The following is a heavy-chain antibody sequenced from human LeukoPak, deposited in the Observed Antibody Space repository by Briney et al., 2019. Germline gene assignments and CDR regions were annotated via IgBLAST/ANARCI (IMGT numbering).Heavy chain of an antibody. D-gene: IGHD1-26*01. CDR3: ARDLSSTPNWEFDY. Sequence: ASVKVSCKTSGYTFADYFIHWVRQAPGQGLEWMGRINANSGGTEYEQKLQGRVTMTRDTSISTAYVEVNWLISDDTAIYYCARDLSSTPNWEFDYWGQGTLVTXSS. CDR1: GYTFADYF. CDR2: INANSGGT. J-gene: IGHJ4*02. V-gene: IGHV1-2*06.